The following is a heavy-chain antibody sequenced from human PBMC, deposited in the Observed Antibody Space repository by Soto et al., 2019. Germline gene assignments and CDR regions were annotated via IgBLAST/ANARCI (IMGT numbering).Heavy chain of an antibody. CDR1: GFTFSSYA. V-gene: IGHV3-23*01. D-gene: IGHD3-3*01. CDR3: AKRQSGYYFEY. J-gene: IGHJ4*01. CDR2: ISGHGGDNT. Sequence: EVLLLESGGGLVQPGGSLRLSCAASGFTFSSYAMSWVRQAPGKGLEWVSLISGHGGDNTYYAESVKGRFTISRDSSKNTLYLHMNSLRAEDTAVYYCAKRQSGYYFEYWGQEPWSPSPQ.